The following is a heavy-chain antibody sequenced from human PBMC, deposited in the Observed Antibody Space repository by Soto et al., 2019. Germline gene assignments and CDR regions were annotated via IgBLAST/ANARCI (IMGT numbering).Heavy chain of an antibody. Sequence: PSETLSLTCTVSGGSISSGDYYWSWIRQPPGKGLEWIGYIYYSGSTYYNPSLKSRVTISVDTSKNQFSLKLSSVTAADTAVYYCARVRRYYDSSGTTYYFDYWGQGTLVTVSS. CDR1: GGSISSGDYY. J-gene: IGHJ4*02. D-gene: IGHD3-22*01. CDR3: ARVRRYYDSSGTTYYFDY. V-gene: IGHV4-30-4*01. CDR2: IYYSGST.